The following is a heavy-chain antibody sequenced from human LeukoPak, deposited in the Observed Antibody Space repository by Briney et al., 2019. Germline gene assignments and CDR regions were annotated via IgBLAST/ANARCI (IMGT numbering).Heavy chain of an antibody. V-gene: IGHV3-23*01. CDR2: ISGSGGST. Sequence: PRGSLRLSCAASGFTFSSYAMSWVRQAPGEGLEWVSAISGSGGSTYYADSVKGRFTISRDNSKNTLYLQMNSLRAEDTAVYYCAKAHDSSGYYYEGYWGQGTLVTVSS. CDR1: GFTFSSYA. CDR3: AKAHDSSGYYYEGY. D-gene: IGHD3-22*01. J-gene: IGHJ4*02.